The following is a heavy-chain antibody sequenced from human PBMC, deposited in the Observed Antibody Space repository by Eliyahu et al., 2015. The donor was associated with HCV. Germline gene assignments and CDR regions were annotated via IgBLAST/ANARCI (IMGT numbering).Heavy chain of an antibody. V-gene: IGHV4-59*01. CDR1: GGSISSYY. CDR3: ARDTLFDYTGGGWFDP. J-gene: IGHJ5*02. D-gene: IGHD4-11*01. Sequence: TCTVSGGSISSYYWSWIRQPPGKGLEWIGYIYYSGSTNYNPSLKSRVTISVDTSKNQFSLKLSSVTAADTAVYYCARDTLFDYTGGGWFDPWGQGTLVTVSS. CDR2: IYYSGST.